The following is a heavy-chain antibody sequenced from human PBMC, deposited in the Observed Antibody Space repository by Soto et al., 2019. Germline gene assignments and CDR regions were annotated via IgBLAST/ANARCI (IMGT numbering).Heavy chain of an antibody. V-gene: IGHV1-18*01. Sequence: ASVKVSCKASGYTFTSYGISWVRQAPGQGLEWMGWISAYNGNTNYAQKLQGRVTMTTDTSTSTAYMELRSLRSDDTAVYYCARTFPGYCSSTSCYINWFDPWGQGTLVTVSS. D-gene: IGHD2-2*02. J-gene: IGHJ5*02. CDR2: ISAYNGNT. CDR3: ARTFPGYCSSTSCYINWFDP. CDR1: GYTFTSYG.